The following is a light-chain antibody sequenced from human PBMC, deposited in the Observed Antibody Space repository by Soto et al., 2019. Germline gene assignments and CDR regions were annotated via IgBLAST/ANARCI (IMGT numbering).Light chain of an antibody. Sequence: DIQMTQSPSTLSASVGDRVTITCRASQSISSWLAWYQQKPGKAPKLLIYKASSLQSRVPQRFSSSESGTEFTLTISSLQPDDFATYNCQQYNSYSRTFGQRTKVAIK. CDR1: QSISSW. CDR3: QQYNSYSRT. J-gene: IGKJ1*01. CDR2: KAS. V-gene: IGKV1-5*03.